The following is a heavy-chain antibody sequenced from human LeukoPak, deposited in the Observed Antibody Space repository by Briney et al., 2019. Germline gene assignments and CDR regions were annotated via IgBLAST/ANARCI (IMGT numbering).Heavy chain of an antibody. D-gene: IGHD6-13*01. CDR1: GYTFTGYY. CDR3: VRGRMYSSSWPSDY. Sequence: ASVKVSCKASGYTFTGYYMHWVRQAPGQGLEWMGWINPNSGGTKYAQKFQGRVTMTRDTSVSTAYMELSGLRSDDTAVYYCVRGRMYSSSWPSDYWGQGTLVTVSS. J-gene: IGHJ4*02. V-gene: IGHV1-2*02. CDR2: INPNSGGT.